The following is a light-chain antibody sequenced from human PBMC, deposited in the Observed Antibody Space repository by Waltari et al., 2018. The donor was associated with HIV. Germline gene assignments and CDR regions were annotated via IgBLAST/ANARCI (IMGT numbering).Light chain of an antibody. CDR3: QQYNSYST. CDR1: QSIGSW. CDR2: KAS. V-gene: IGKV1-5*03. Sequence: DIQMTQSPSTLSASVGDRVTITCRASQSIGSWLAWYQQKPGKAPKLLIYKASTLESGVPSRFIGSGSGTDFTLTISSLQPDDFATYYCQQYNSYSTFGQGTKLEIK. J-gene: IGKJ2*01.